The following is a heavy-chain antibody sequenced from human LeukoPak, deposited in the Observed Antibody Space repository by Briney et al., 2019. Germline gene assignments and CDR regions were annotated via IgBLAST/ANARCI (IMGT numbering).Heavy chain of an antibody. V-gene: IGHV3-30*18. J-gene: IGHJ4*02. CDR3: AKSEELLLGHFDY. Sequence: GGSLRLSCEASGFTFRSYGMHWVRQAPGKGLECVTSISHDGGSKYSADSVKGRFTISRDNSKNTLSLQMNSLRAEDTAVYYCAKSEELLLGHFDYWGQGTLVAVSS. D-gene: IGHD1-26*01. CDR1: GFTFRSYG. CDR2: ISHDGGSK.